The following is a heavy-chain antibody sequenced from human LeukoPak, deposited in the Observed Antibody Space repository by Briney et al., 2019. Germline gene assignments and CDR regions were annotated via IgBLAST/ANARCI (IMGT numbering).Heavy chain of an antibody. CDR1: GYNFNTYG. J-gene: IGHJ4*02. CDR3: ARDRDYGSGIFDY. CDR2: ISSSTGNT. Sequence: ASVKVSCKASGYNFNTYGISWVRQAPGQGLEWMGWISSSTGNTKYAQKLQDRVTMTTDTSTSTAYLYLRNLRSDDTAVYYCARDRDYGSGIFDYWGQGTLVTVSS. D-gene: IGHD3-10*01. V-gene: IGHV1-18*01.